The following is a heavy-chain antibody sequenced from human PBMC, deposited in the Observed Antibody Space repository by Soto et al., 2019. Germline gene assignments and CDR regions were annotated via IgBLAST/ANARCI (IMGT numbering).Heavy chain of an antibody. J-gene: IGHJ4*02. Sequence: PAGSLRLSRAASGLTFKTYAMRGVRKTPGKGLEWVSAISGDGSNTYYTDSVKGRFTISRDNSRNTLYLQVNSLTAEDTAVYYFAKGDCSGGICYGTDYWGQGTLVTVSS. CDR1: GLTFKTYA. CDR3: AKGDCSGGICYGTDY. CDR2: ISGDGSNT. D-gene: IGHD2-15*01. V-gene: IGHV3-23*01.